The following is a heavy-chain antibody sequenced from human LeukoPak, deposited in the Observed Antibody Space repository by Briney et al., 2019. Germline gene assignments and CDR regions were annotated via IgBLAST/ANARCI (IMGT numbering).Heavy chain of an antibody. CDR2: ISSSSSYI. J-gene: IGHJ6*02. Sequence: GGSLRLSCAASGFTFSSYSMTWVRQAPGKGLEWVSSISSSSSYIYYADSVKGRFTISRDNAKNSLYLQMNSLRAEDTAVYYCARDLGRSSTSLTYYYGMDVWGQGTTVTVSS. D-gene: IGHD2-2*01. CDR1: GFTFSSYS. CDR3: ARDLGRSSTSLTYYYGMDV. V-gene: IGHV3-21*01.